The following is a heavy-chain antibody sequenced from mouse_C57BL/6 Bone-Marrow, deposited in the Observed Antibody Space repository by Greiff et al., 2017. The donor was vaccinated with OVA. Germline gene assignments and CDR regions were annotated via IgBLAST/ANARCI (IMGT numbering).Heavy chain of an antibody. Sequence: QVQLQQPGAELVKPGASVKLSCKASGYTFTSYWMHWVKQRPGQGLEWIGMIHPNSGGTNYNEKFKSKATLTVDKSSSTAYMQLSSLTSEDSAGYYCARSYYYGSSWDWGQGTTLTVSS. CDR3: ARSYYYGSSWD. CDR1: GYTFTSYW. V-gene: IGHV1-64*01. CDR2: IHPNSGGT. J-gene: IGHJ2*01. D-gene: IGHD1-1*01.